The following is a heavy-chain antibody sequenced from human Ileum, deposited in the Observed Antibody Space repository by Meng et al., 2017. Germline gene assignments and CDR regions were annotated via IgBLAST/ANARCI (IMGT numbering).Heavy chain of an antibody. Sequence: QVQLVQSGAAVKKPGSSVKVSCKASGGTFSSYTISWVRQAPGQGLEWMGRIIPILGIANYAQKFQGRVTITADKSTSTAYMELSSLRSEDTAVYYCARPSLGWPFLPFDYWGQGTLVTVSS. CDR1: GGTFSSYT. J-gene: IGHJ4*02. CDR3: ARPSLGWPFLPFDY. D-gene: IGHD3-3*01. CDR2: IIPILGIA. V-gene: IGHV1-69*02.